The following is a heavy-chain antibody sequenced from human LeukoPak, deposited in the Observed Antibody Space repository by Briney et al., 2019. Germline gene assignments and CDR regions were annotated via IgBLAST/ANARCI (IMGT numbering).Heavy chain of an antibody. CDR1: GYSFSSGYY. CDR3: ARDWGVSARPGYMDV. CDR2: IYHSGST. D-gene: IGHD6-6*01. J-gene: IGHJ6*03. Sequence: SETLSLTCTVSGYSFSSGYYWGWIRQPPGKGLEGIGSIYHSGSTYYNPSLKSRVTISVDTSKNQFPLKLSSVTAADTAVYYCARDWGVSARPGYMDVWGKGATVTVSS. V-gene: IGHV4-38-2*02.